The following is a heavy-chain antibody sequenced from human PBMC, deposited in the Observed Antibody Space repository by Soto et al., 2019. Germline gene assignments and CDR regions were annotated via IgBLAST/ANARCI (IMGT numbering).Heavy chain of an antibody. CDR1: GFPFVSHA. J-gene: IGHJ6*02. V-gene: IGHV3-23*01. CDR3: PRGSHISEMNPLDV. Sequence: GGSLRLSCEGAGFPFVSHAMEWVRQAPGKGLEWVSTITGAFQKTYYAASVKGRFTISRDNSKNTVYLQLNSLRDEDSAAYSCPRGSHISEMNPLDVWGQGTTLTVSS. CDR2: ITGAFQKT.